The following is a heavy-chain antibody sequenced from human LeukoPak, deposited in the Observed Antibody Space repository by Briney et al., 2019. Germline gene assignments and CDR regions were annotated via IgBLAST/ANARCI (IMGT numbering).Heavy chain of an antibody. CDR2: IYYSGST. J-gene: IGHJ5*02. V-gene: IGHV4-59*12. CDR1: GGSISSYY. Sequence: SETLSLTCTVSGGSISSYYWSWIRQPPGKGLEWIGYIYYSGSTNYSPSLKSRVTLSVDTSKNQFSLKLSSVTAADTAVYYCAGIQLERRWFDPWGQGTLVTVSS. D-gene: IGHD1-1*01. CDR3: AGIQLERRWFDP.